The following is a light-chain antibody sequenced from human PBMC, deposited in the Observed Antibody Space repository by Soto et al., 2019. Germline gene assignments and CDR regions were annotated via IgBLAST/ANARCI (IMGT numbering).Light chain of an antibody. Sequence: EIVMTQSPATLPVSPGERATLSCRASQSVSSNLAWYQQKPGQAPRLLIYGASPRATGIPARFSGSGSGTEFTLTISILQSEDFAVYYCQQYNNWPPLTFGGGTKVEIK. CDR1: QSVSSN. CDR2: GAS. J-gene: IGKJ4*01. CDR3: QQYNNWPPLT. V-gene: IGKV3-15*01.